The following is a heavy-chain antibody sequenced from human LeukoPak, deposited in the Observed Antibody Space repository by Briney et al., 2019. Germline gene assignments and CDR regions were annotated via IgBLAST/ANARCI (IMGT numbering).Heavy chain of an antibody. V-gene: IGHV1-18*01. CDR3: ARVRATVTSSLFDY. D-gene: IGHD4-11*01. CDR1: GGTFSSYA. J-gene: IGHJ4*02. Sequence: ASAKVSCKASGGTFSSYAISWVRQAPGQGLEWMGWISAYNGNTNYAQKLQGRVTMTTDTSTSTAYMELRSLSSDDTAVYYCARVRATVTSSLFDYWGQGTLVTVSS. CDR2: ISAYNGNT.